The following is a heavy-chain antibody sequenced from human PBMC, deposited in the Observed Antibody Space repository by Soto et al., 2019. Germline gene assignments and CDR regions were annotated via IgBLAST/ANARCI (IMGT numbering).Heavy chain of an antibody. CDR3: ARESHDILTGPPWVWYFDL. J-gene: IGHJ2*01. D-gene: IGHD3-9*01. V-gene: IGHV4-34*01. CDR1: GGSFSGYY. Sequence: QVQLQQWGAGPLRPLETLSLTCGVSGGSFSGYYCAWIRQSPGKGLEWIGEINDRGSINYNPSLKSRVSISVDTSNNHYSLNLRSVTAADTAVYYCARESHDILTGPPWVWYFDLWGRGTLVTVSS. CDR2: INDRGSI.